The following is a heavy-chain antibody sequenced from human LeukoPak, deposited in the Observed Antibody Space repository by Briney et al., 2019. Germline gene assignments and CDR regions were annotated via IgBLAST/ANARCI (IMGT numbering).Heavy chain of an antibody. J-gene: IGHJ6*02. Sequence: ASVKVSCKASGYTFTSYDINWVRPATGQGLEWMGWMNPNSGNTGYAQKFQGRVTMTRNTSISTAYMELSSLRSEDTAVYYCARGTYRTYYYGSGSPEYGMDVWGQGTTVTVSS. V-gene: IGHV1-8*01. CDR2: MNPNSGNT. D-gene: IGHD3-10*01. CDR1: GYTFTSYD. CDR3: ARGTYRTYYYGSGSPEYGMDV.